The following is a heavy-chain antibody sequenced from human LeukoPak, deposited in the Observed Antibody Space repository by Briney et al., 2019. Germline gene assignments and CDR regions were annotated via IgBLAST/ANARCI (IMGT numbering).Heavy chain of an antibody. J-gene: IGHJ5*02. CDR3: AIEDYYDSSGYNWFDP. D-gene: IGHD3-22*01. CDR2: IIPIFGTA. CDR1: GGTFSSYA. V-gene: IGHV1-69*01. Sequence: SVKVSCKASGGTFSSYAISWVRQAPGQGLEWMGGIIPIFGTANYAQKFQGRVTITADESTSTAYMELSSLRSEDTAVYYCAIEDYYDSSGYNWFDPWGQGTLVTVSS.